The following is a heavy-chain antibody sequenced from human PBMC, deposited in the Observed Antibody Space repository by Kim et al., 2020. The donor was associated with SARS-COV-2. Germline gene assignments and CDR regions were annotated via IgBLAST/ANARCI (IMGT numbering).Heavy chain of an antibody. V-gene: IGHV3-30*04. J-gene: IGHJ4*02. CDR3: ARGLRGSYYGSFDY. D-gene: IGHD1-26*01. CDR2: ISYDGSNK. CDR1: GFTFSSYA. Sequence: GGSLRLSCAASGFTFSSYAMHWVRQAPGKGLEWVAVISYDGSNKYYVDSVKGRFTISRDNSKNTLYLQMNSLRAEDTAVYYCARGLRGSYYGSFDYWGQG.